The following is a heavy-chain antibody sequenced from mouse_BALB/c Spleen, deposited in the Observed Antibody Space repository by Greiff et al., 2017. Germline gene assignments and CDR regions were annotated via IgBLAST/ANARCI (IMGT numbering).Heavy chain of an antibody. D-gene: IGHD2-4*01. CDR2: IDPYNGGT. J-gene: IGHJ4*01. Sequence: EVQVVESGPELVKPGASVKVSCKASGYSFTDYNMYWVKQSHGKSLEWIGYIDPYNGGTSYNQKFKGKATLTVDKSSSTAFMHLNSLTSEDSAVYYCARDSPYDYDGAPMDYWGQGTSVTVSS. CDR1: GYSFTDYN. V-gene: IGHV1S135*01. CDR3: ARDSPYDYDGAPMDY.